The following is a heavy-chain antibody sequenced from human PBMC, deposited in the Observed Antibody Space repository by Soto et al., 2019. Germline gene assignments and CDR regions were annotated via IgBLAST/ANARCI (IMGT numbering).Heavy chain of an antibody. D-gene: IGHD6-19*01. J-gene: IGHJ5*02. CDR2: ISAYNGNT. CDR1: GYTFTSYG. V-gene: IGHV1-18*01. CDR3: AKRSSGWNNDWFDP. Sequence: ASVKVSCKASGYTFTSYGISWVRQAPGQGLEWMGWISAYNGNTNYAQKLQGRVTMTTDTSTSTAYMELRSLRSDDTAVYYFAKRSSGWNNDWFDPWGQGTLVTVSS.